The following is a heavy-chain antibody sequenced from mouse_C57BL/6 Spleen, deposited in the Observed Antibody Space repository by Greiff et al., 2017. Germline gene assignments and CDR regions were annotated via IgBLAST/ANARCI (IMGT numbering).Heavy chain of an antibody. V-gene: IGHV5-17*01. CDR2: ISSGSSTI. Sequence: EVMLVESGGGLVKPGGSLKLSCAASGFTFSDYGMHWVRQAPEKGLEWVAYISSGSSTIYYADTVKGRFTLSRDNAKNTLFLQMTSLRSEDTAMYYCARDYSNYASWFAYWGQGTLVTVSA. CDR3: ARDYSNYASWFAY. D-gene: IGHD2-5*01. CDR1: GFTFSDYG. J-gene: IGHJ3*01.